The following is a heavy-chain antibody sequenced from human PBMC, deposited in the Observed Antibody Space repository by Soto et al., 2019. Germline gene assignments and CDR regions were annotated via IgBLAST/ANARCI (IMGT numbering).Heavy chain of an antibody. CDR3: AKEPQALYSYGHYYFDY. Sequence: QVQLVESGGGVVQPGRSLRLSCAASGFTFSSYGMHWVRQAPGKGLEWVAVISYDGSNKYYADSVKGRFTISRDNSKNTLYLQMNSRRAEDTVVYYCAKEPQALYSYGHYYFDYWGQGTLVTVSS. CDR2: ISYDGSNK. D-gene: IGHD5-18*01. CDR1: GFTFSSYG. V-gene: IGHV3-30*18. J-gene: IGHJ4*02.